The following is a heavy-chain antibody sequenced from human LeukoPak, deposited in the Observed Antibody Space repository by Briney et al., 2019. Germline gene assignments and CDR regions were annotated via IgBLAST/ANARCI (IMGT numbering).Heavy chain of an antibody. J-gene: IGHJ5*02. CDR2: IYYSGST. CDR3: ARDVGCSSSWYASGPNWFDP. CDR1: GGSISSGGYY. Sequence: SETLSLTCTVSGGSISSGGYYWSWSRQHPGKGLEWIGYIYYSGSTYYNPSLKSRVTISVDTSKNQFSLKLSSVTAADTAVYYCARDVGCSSSWYASGPNWFDPWGQGTLVTVSS. D-gene: IGHD6-13*01. V-gene: IGHV4-31*03.